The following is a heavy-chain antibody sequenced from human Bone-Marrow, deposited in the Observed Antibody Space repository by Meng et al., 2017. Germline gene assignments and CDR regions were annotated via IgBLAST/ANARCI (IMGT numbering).Heavy chain of an antibody. CDR2: IYHSGST. Sequence: QVQLQESGPGLVKPSQTLSLTCTVPGGSISSGGYYWSWIRQHPGKGLEWIGYIYHSGSTYYNPSLKSRVTISVDTSKNQFSLKLSSVTAADTAVYYCARDRNDYGSHYFDYWGQGTLVTVSS. J-gene: IGHJ4*02. V-gene: IGHV4-31*03. D-gene: IGHD4-17*01. CDR1: GGSISSGGYY. CDR3: ARDRNDYGSHYFDY.